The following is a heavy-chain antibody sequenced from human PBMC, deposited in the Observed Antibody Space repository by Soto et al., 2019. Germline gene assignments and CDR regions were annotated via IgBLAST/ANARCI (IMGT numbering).Heavy chain of an antibody. V-gene: IGHV3-15*01. D-gene: IGHD2-8*01. Sequence: GGSLRLSCAASGFTFSNAWMSWVRQAPGKGLEWVGRIKRKTDGGTTDYAAPVKGRFTISRDDSKNTLYLQMNSLKTEDTAVYYCTIMVYAISYYYYYGMDVWGQGTTVTVSS. CDR1: GFTFSNAW. CDR2: IKRKTDGGTT. J-gene: IGHJ6*02. CDR3: TIMVYAISYYYYYGMDV.